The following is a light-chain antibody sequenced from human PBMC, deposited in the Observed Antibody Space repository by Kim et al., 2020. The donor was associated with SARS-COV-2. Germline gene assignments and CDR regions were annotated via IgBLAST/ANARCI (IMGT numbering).Light chain of an antibody. CDR1: SGYSNYK. J-gene: IGLJ2*01. CDR3: GADHGSGSKFVVL. CDR2: VGTGGIVG. V-gene: IGLV9-49*01. Sequence: TCNLSSGYSNYKVDWYQQRPGKGPRFVMRVGTGGIVGSKGDGIPDRFSVLGSGLNRYLTIKNIQEEDESDYHCGADHGSGSKFVVLFGGGTQLTVL.